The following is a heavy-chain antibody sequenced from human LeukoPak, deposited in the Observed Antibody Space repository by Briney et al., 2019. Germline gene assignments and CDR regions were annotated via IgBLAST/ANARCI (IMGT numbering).Heavy chain of an antibody. D-gene: IGHD5-18*01. CDR2: INPSGGST. CDR3: AREGILGTAMVSYYYYYMDV. Sequence: GASVKVSCKASGYTFTSYYMHWVRQAPGQGLEWMGIINPSGGSTSYAQKFQGRVTMTRDMSTSTVYMELSSLRSEDTAVYYCAREGILGTAMVSYYYYYMDVWGKGTTVTVSS. V-gene: IGHV1-46*01. J-gene: IGHJ6*03. CDR1: GYTFTSYY.